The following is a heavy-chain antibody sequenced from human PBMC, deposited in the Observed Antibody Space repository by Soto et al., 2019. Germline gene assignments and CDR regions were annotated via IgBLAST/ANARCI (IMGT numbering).Heavy chain of an antibody. CDR1: RDTFTSYY. Sequence: ASVKVSCKAPRDTFTSYYINWVRQAPGQGLEWMGVINPHGGSTAYAQKFKGRVTLTRDTSASTVYMEVSSLTSEDTAMYYCARSSGGNFGIIIEGTNWFAPPGQRSLVIVSS. D-gene: IGHD1-26*01. J-gene: IGHJ5*02. V-gene: IGHV1-46*01. CDR3: ARSSGGNFGIIIEGTNWFAP. CDR2: INPHGGST.